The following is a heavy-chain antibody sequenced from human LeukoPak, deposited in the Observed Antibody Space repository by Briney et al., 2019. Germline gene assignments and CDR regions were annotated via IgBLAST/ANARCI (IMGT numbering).Heavy chain of an antibody. V-gene: IGHV4-34*01. Sequence: SETLSLTCAVYGGSFSGYYWGWIRQPPGKGLEWIGEINHSGSTNYNPSLKSRVTISVDTSKNQFSLKLSSVTAADTAVYYCAREQDYGDFPHYFDYWGQGTLVTVSS. CDR3: AREQDYGDFPHYFDY. CDR2: INHSGST. D-gene: IGHD4-17*01. CDR1: GGSFSGYY. J-gene: IGHJ4*02.